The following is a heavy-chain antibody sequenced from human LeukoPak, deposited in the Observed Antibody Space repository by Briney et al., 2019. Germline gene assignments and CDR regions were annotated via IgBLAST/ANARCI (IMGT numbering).Heavy chain of an antibody. J-gene: IGHJ2*01. CDR2: ISTYNGNT. Sequence: ASVKVSCKASGYTFTAYSVSWVRQAPGQGLEWMGWISTYNGNTKYAQKFQGRVTMTTDTSTSAAYMELRSLRSGDTAVYYCARGGSYPDLWGRGTLVTVSS. D-gene: IGHD1-26*01. CDR1: GYTFTAYS. CDR3: ARGGSYPDL. V-gene: IGHV1-18*01.